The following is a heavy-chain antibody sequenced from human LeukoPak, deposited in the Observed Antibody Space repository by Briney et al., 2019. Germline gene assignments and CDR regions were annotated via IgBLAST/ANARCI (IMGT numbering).Heavy chain of an antibody. CDR2: INHSGST. J-gene: IGHJ5*02. CDR1: GGSISSSSYY. V-gene: IGHV4-39*01. D-gene: IGHD1-26*01. CDR3: ARHTSRIYSNWFDP. Sequence: SETLSLTCTVSGGSISSSSYYWGWIRQPPGKGLEWIGEINHSGSTNYNPSLKSRVTISVDTSKNQFSLKLSSVTAADTAVYYCARHTSRIYSNWFDPWGQGTLVTVSS.